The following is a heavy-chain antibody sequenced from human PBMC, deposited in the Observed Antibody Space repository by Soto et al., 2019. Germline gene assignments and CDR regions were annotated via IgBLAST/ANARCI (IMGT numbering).Heavy chain of an antibody. Sequence: GGSLRLSCAASGFTFSSYAMSWVRQAPGKGLEWVSAISGSGGSTYYADSVKGRFTISRDNSKNTLYLQMNSLRAEDTAVYYCAKDLLSGWYMYYFDYWGQGTLVTVSS. CDR1: GFTFSSYA. J-gene: IGHJ4*02. V-gene: IGHV3-23*01. D-gene: IGHD6-13*01. CDR2: ISGSGGST. CDR3: AKDLLSGWYMYYFDY.